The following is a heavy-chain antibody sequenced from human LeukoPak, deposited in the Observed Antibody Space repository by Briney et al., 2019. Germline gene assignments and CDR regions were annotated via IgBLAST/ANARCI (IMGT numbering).Heavy chain of an antibody. CDR3: ARHGGVSGTYFPPHHYGMDV. D-gene: IGHD3-16*01. CDR2: VYYSGST. J-gene: IGHJ6*02. CDR1: GASISGYY. V-gene: IGHV4-59*08. Sequence: SETLSLTCTVSGASISGYYWSWIRQPPGKGLEWIGFVYYSGSTNYSPSLKSRATISIDTSKNQFSLRLSSVTAADTAVYYCARHGGVSGTYFPPHHYGMDVWGQGATVTVSS.